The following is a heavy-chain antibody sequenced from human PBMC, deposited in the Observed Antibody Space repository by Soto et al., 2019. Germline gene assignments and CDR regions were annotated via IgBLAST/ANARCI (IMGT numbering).Heavy chain of an antibody. D-gene: IGHD3-3*01. CDR2: MNPNSGNT. Sequence: ASVKVSCKASGYTFTSYDINWVRQATGQGLEWMGWMNPNSGNTGYAQKFQGRVTMTRNTSISTAYMELSSLRSEDTAVYYCAKDDGYDFWSSSYATKLDYWGQGTLVTVSS. CDR3: AKDDGYDFWSSSYATKLDY. V-gene: IGHV1-8*01. CDR1: GYTFTSYD. J-gene: IGHJ4*02.